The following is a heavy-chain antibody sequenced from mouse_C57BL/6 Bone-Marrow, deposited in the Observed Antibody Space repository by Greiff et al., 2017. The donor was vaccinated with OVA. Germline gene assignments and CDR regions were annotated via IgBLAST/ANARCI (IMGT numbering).Heavy chain of an antibody. D-gene: IGHD2-3*01. CDR3: ARFGGWLFDY. CDR2: IYPGSGNT. Sequence: VKLMESGAELVRPGASVKLSCKASGYTFTDYYINWVKQRPGQGLEWIARIYPGSGNTYYNEKFKGKATLTAEKSSSTAYMQLSSLTSEDSAVYFCARFGGWLFDYWGQGTTLTVSS. V-gene: IGHV1-76*01. J-gene: IGHJ2*01. CDR1: GYTFTDYY.